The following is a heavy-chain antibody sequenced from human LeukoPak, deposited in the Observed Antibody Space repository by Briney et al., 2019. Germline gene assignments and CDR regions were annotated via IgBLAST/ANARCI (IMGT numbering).Heavy chain of an antibody. D-gene: IGHD2-2*01. CDR1: GFTFSSYS. CDR3: ARDPLLGYCSSTSCSDAFDI. J-gene: IGHJ3*02. Sequence: GGSLRLSCAASGFTFSSYSMNWVRQAPGKGLEWVSSISSSSYIYYADSVKGRFTISRDNAKNSLYLQMNSLRAEDTAVYYCARDPLLGYCSSTSCSDAFDIWGQGTMVTVSS. V-gene: IGHV3-21*01. CDR2: ISSSSYI.